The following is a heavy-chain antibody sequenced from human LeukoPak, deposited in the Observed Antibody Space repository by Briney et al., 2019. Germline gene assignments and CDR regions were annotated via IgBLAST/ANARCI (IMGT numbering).Heavy chain of an antibody. CDR2: IKQDENEK. CDR1: GFTFSNYW. J-gene: IGHJ4*02. V-gene: IGHV3-7*01. Sequence: PGGSPRLSCAASGFTFSNYWMSWVRQAPGKGLXXVANIKQDENEKHYVDSVRGRFTISRDTAKNSVFLQMNSLRAEDTAVYYCARDAYKDRYLDYWGQGTLVTVSS. D-gene: IGHD5-24*01. CDR3: ARDAYKDRYLDY.